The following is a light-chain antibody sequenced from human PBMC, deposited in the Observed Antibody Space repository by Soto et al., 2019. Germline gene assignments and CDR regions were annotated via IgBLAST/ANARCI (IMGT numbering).Light chain of an antibody. Sequence: QSALTQPRSVSGSPGQSVAISCTGTSSDVGGYNYVSWYQQHPGKAPKLMIYDVNKRPSGVPDRFSGSKAGASASLAISGLQSEDEGDYYCAAWDASLGGFYVFGSGTSSPS. V-gene: IGLV2-11*01. CDR2: DVN. J-gene: IGLJ1*01. CDR3: AAWDASLGGFYV. CDR1: SSDVGGYNY.